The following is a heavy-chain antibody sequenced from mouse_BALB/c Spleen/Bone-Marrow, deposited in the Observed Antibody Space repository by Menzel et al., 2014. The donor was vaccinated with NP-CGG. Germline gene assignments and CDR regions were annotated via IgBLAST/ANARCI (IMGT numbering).Heavy chain of an antibody. CDR1: GFTFSNYG. Sequence: EVQLLQSGGGLVQPGGSLKLSCAASGFTFSNYGMSWVRQTPDKRLEFVATINTNGGDTYYPDSVKGRFTISRDTAKNTLYLQMSSLKSEDTAIYYCARDIDCVSWFAYWGQGTLVAVSA. J-gene: IGHJ3*01. CDR2: INTNGGDT. CDR3: ARDIDCVSWFAY. V-gene: IGHV5-6-3*01. D-gene: IGHD2-4*01.